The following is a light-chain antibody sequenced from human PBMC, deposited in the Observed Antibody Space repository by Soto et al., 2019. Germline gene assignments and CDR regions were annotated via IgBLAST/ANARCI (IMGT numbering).Light chain of an antibody. CDR3: QQHHGSPFP. CDR2: DAA. Sequence: EIVLTQSPGTLSLSPGERATLSCRASQSVPSNYLAWYQQKPGQAPRLLIHDAASRATGIPDRFSGSGSGTDFTLTISRLEPEDFAVYYCQQHHGSPFPFGPGTKVDIK. V-gene: IGKV3-20*01. J-gene: IGKJ3*01. CDR1: QSVPSNY.